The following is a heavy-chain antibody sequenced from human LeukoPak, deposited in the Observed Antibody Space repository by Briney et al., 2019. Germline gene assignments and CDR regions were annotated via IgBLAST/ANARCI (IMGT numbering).Heavy chain of an antibody. CDR2: ISGSGGST. Sequence: GGSLRLSCAASGFTFSSYAMSWVRQAPGKGLEWVSAISGSGGSTYYADSVKGRFTISRDNSKNTLYLQMNSLRAEDTAVYYCAKDIGGAYCSSTSCSVGAFDIWGQGTMVTVSS. CDR3: AKDIGGAYCSSTSCSVGAFDI. J-gene: IGHJ3*02. CDR1: GFTFSSYA. D-gene: IGHD2-2*01. V-gene: IGHV3-23*01.